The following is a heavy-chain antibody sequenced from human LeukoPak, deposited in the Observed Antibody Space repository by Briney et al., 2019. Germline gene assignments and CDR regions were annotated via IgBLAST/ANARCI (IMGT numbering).Heavy chain of an antibody. CDR1: GGSISSYY. D-gene: IGHD3-10*01. J-gene: IGHJ6*04. CDR2: IYYSGST. CDR3: ARSYGSGSYYNPGDV. Sequence: SETLSLTCTVSGGSISSYYWSWIRQPPGKGLEWIGYIYYSGSTNYNPSLKSRVTISVDTSKNQFSLKLSSVTAADTAVYYCARSYGSGSYYNPGDVWGKGTTVTVSS. V-gene: IGHV4-59*01.